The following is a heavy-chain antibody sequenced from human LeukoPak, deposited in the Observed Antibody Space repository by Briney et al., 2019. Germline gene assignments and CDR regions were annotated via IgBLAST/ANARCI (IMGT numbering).Heavy chain of an antibody. CDR3: AKLVSDHYLGEFFQF. V-gene: IGHV3-23*01. CDR2: ISGSATVSVTT. D-gene: IGHD3-22*01. CDR1: GFTFSIYA. J-gene: IGHJ1*01. Sequence: QPGGSLRLSCAASGFTFSIYAMNWVPQAPGKRLEWVSAISGSATVSVTTHSTDSVKGLYSISRENSKNTLYLQMNSLRDEDTAIYYCAKLVSDHYLGEFFQFWGQGTLVTVSS.